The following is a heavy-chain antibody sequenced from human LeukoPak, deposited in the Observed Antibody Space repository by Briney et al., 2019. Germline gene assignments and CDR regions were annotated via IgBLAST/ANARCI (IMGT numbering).Heavy chain of an antibody. CDR2: IYPGDSDT. V-gene: IGHV5-51*01. J-gene: IGHJ4*02. CDR1: GYSFTSYW. D-gene: IGHD2-2*01. CDR3: ARRRYCSSTSCRRYFDY. Sequence: GESLKISCKGSGYSFTSYWIGWVRQMPGKGLEWMGIIYPGDSDTRCSPSFQGQVTISADKSISTAYLQWSSLKASDTAMYYCARRRYCSSTSCRRYFDYWGQGTLVTVSS.